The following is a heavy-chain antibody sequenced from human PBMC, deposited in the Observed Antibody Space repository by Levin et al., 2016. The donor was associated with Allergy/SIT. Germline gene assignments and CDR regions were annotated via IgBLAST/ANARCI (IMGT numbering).Heavy chain of an antibody. D-gene: IGHD6-19*01. V-gene: IGHV5-51*01. CDR3: ARREVWSSGWTP. Sequence: KVSCKASGYTFTSYGISWVRQMPGKGLEWMGIIYPGDSDTRYSPSFQGQVTISADKSISTAYLQWSSLKASDTAMYYCARREVWSSGWTPWGQGTLVTVSS. J-gene: IGHJ5*02. CDR1: GYTFTSYG. CDR2: IYPGDSDT.